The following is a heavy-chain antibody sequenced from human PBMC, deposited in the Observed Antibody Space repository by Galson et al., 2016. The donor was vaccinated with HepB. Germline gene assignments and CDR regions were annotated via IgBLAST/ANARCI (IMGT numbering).Heavy chain of an antibody. J-gene: IGHJ5*02. CDR3: VRDHSVVPTTAYNWFDP. CDR2: VNSDGSTS. Sequence: SLRLSCAASGFAFSSHWMHWVRQVPGKGLVWVSRVNSDGSTSDYADPVKGRFTTSRDNAKNTLYLQMNSLRAEDTAVYFCVRDHSVVPTTAYNWFDPWGRGTLVTVSS. D-gene: IGHD4-23*01. CDR1: GFAFSSHW. V-gene: IGHV3-74*01.